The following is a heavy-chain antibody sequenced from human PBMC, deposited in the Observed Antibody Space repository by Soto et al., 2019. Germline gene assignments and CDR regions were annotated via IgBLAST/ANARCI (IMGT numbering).Heavy chain of an antibody. CDR1: GYTFSKYW. J-gene: IGHJ4*02. V-gene: IGHV5-51*01. Sequence: PGESLKISCKGSGYTFSKYWIGWVRQTPGKGLEWMGMIYPGDSDARYSPSFEGQVTFSVDKSINTAYLQWNSLKVSDTAMYYCARQGGEYNTMSDYWGQGALVTVSS. D-gene: IGHD3-10*01. CDR3: ARQGGEYNTMSDY. CDR2: IYPGDSDA.